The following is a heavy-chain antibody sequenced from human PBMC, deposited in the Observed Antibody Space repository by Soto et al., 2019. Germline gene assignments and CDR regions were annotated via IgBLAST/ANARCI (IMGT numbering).Heavy chain of an antibody. J-gene: IGHJ6*02. CDR3: ARDRGGYGPPDV. Sequence: QVQLVESGGGLGKPGGSLRRSCAASGFSFSDSYMSWVRQAPGKGLEWVAYISGSSGYTGYADSVKGRFTISRDNAKNSLYLQMNSLRVEDTAVYYCARDRGGYGPPDVWGQGTTVTVSS. CDR2: ISGSSGYT. D-gene: IGHD3-10*01. V-gene: IGHV3-11*06. CDR1: GFSFSDSY.